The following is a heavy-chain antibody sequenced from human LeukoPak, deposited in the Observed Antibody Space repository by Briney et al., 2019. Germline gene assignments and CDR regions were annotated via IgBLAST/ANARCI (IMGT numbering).Heavy chain of an antibody. CDR2: IIPIFGSA. Sequence: ASVKVSCKASGGTFSSYAISWVRQAPGQGLEWMGGIIPIFGSANYAQKFQGRVTITADESTSTAYMELSSLRSEDTAVYYCATGGIIAAAHNWFDPWGQGTLVTVSS. V-gene: IGHV1-69*13. CDR1: GGTFSSYA. J-gene: IGHJ5*02. D-gene: IGHD6-13*01. CDR3: ATGGIIAAAHNWFDP.